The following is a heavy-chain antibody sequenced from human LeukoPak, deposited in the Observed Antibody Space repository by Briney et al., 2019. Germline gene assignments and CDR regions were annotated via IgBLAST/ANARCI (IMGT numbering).Heavy chain of an antibody. CDR2: ISSSSSYI. J-gene: IGHJ4*02. CDR1: GFTFSSYS. CDR3: ARGHKGDYGEDY. Sequence: TPGGSLRLSCAASGFTFSSYSMNWVRQAPGKGLEWVSSISSSSSYIYYADSVKGRFTISRDNAKNSLYLQMNSLRAEDTAVYYCARGHKGDYGEDYWGQGTLVTVSS. D-gene: IGHD4-17*01. V-gene: IGHV3-21*01.